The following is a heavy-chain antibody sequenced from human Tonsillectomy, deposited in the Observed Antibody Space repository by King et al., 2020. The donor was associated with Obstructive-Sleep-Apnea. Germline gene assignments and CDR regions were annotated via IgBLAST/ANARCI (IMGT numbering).Heavy chain of an antibody. D-gene: IGHD6-19*01. CDR2: ISWEGGRT. J-gene: IGHJ6*02. Sequence: QLVESGGVVVQPGGSLRLSCEASGFNFDDYAMHWVRQAPGKGLEWVSLISWEGGRTYYADSVKGRFTISRDNSKKSLYLQMNSLRAEDTAFYYCAKDRISVAGIYGMDVWGQGTTVTVSS. CDR3: AKDRISVAGIYGMDV. CDR1: GFNFDDYA. V-gene: IGHV3-43D*03.